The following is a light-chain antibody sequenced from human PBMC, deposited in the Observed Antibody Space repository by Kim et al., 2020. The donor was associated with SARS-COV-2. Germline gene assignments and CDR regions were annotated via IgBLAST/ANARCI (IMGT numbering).Light chain of an antibody. CDR2: EAS. V-gene: IGKV3-11*01. J-gene: IGKJ5*01. Sequence: GPLSCSPGDRDTLSCRASQGFSNYLAWYQQKPGQAPRLLIYEASKRAAGIPARFSGSGSGTDFTLTISRLEPGDSAGYFCQQRGSFGQGTRLELK. CDR1: QGFSNY. CDR3: QQRGS.